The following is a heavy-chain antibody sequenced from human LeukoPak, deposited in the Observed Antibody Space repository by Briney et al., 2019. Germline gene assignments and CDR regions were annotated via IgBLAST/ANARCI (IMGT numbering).Heavy chain of an antibody. J-gene: IGHJ4*02. CDR3: AKWPEGAMDYFDY. CDR1: GLTVSSNY. D-gene: IGHD2-8*01. Sequence: PGGSLRLSCAASGLTVSSNYMSWVRQAPGKGLEWVSIIYIGGDTYYADSVKGRFTISRDNSKNTLYLQMDSLRVEDTAVYYCAKWPEGAMDYFDYWGQGTLVTVSS. CDR2: IYIGGDT. V-gene: IGHV3-53*01.